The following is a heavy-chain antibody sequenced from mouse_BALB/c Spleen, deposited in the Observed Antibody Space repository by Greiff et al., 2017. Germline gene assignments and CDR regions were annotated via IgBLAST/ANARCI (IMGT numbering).Heavy chain of an antibody. CDR1: GYTFTSYV. D-gene: IGHD2-4*01. Sequence: EVQLQQSGPELIKPGASVKMSCKASGYTFTSYVMHWVKQKPGQGLEWIGYINPYNDGTKYNEKFKGKATLTSDKSSSKAYMELSSLTSEDSAVYYCARGDYDYDAWFAYWGQGTLVTVSA. J-gene: IGHJ3*01. V-gene: IGHV1-14*01. CDR2: INPYNDGT. CDR3: ARGDYDYDAWFAY.